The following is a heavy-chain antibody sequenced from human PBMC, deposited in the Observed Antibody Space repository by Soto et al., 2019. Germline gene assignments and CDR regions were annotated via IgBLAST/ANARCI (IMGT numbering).Heavy chain of an antibody. CDR2: INPSGGST. J-gene: IGHJ5*02. Sequence: ASVKVSCKASGYTFTSYYMHWVRQAPGQGLEWMGIINPSGGSTSYAQKFQGRVTMTRDTSTSTVYMELSSLRSEDTAVYYCARSQYYYDSSGSSGPFDPWGQGTLVTVSS. V-gene: IGHV1-46*03. CDR1: GYTFTSYY. CDR3: ARSQYYYDSSGSSGPFDP. D-gene: IGHD3-22*01.